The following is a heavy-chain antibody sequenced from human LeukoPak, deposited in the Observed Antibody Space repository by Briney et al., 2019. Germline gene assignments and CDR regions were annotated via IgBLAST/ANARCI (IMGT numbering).Heavy chain of an antibody. CDR3: ARESGYSGHDYFNY. CDR1: GFTFSYYT. CDR2: IWFDGSHK. V-gene: IGHV3-33*08. Sequence: GGSLRLSCAASGFTFSYYTMHWVRQAPGKGLEWVAVIWFDGSHKYCADSVKGRFTISRDNSKNTLYLQMNSLRAEDTAVYYCARESGYSGHDYFNYWGQGTLVTVSS. D-gene: IGHD5-12*01. J-gene: IGHJ4*02.